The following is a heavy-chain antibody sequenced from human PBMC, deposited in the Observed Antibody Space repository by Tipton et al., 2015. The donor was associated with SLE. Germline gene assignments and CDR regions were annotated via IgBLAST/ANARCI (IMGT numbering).Heavy chain of an antibody. CDR1: GFAFDDYG. Sequence: SLRLSCVASGFAFDDYGMSWVRQAPGKGLEWVSGINWNGGSTGYADSVKGRFTISRDNAKNSLYLQMNSLRAEGTALYYCARALWATADSGYFQHWGQGTLVTVSS. CDR2: INWNGGST. J-gene: IGHJ1*01. V-gene: IGHV3-20*04. CDR3: ARALWATADSGYFQH. D-gene: IGHD3-10*01.